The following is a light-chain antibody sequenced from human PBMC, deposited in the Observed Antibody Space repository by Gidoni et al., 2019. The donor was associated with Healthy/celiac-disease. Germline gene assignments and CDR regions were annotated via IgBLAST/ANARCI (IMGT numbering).Light chain of an antibody. J-gene: IGKJ4*01. CDR3: RKDDNLVLT. CDR2: DAS. Sequence: DFLMTQSPSSLSASVGDSVTITCQASQDITNYLNRYRQKPGKAPKLLIYDASKLETGVPSRFSGSGSETDFTCTISSLQTKDIATYDCRKDDNLVLTFGGGTKVEIK. CDR1: QDITNY. V-gene: IGKV1-33*01.